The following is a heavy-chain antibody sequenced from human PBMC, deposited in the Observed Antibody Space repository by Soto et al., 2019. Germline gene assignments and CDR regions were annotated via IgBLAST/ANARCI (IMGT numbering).Heavy chain of an antibody. V-gene: IGHV4-30-2*01. D-gene: IGHD2-21*02. Sequence: QLQLQESGSGLVKPSQTLSLTCAVSGGSISSGGYSWGWIRQPPGKGLEWIGYIYHSGSTYYNPSLKSPVNRSVDRSKDQFTMKLTSVPTAVTAVYSGAKESECRTDCDRRFDPWGQGTLVTVSS. CDR2: IYHSGST. CDR3: AKESECRTDCDRRFDP. CDR1: GGSISSGGYS. J-gene: IGHJ5*02.